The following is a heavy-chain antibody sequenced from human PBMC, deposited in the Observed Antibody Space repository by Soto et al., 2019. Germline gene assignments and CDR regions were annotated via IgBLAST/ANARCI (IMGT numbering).Heavy chain of an antibody. J-gene: IGHJ4*02. CDR2: ISNDVSNI. CDR1: GLTFGAYG. V-gene: IGHV3-30*18. Sequence: PGGSLRLSCAASGLTFGAYGFHWVRQAPGKGLEWVAVISNDVSNIHYAESVKGRFTISRDNSKNSLYLQMNSLRPNDTAVYYCVKDSLEFIAPVFNRGPDWGQGPLVTVSS. CDR3: VKDSLEFIAPVFNRGPD. D-gene: IGHD6-13*01.